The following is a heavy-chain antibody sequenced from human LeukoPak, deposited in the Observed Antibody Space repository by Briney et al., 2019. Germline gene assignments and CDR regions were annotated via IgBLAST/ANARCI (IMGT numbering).Heavy chain of an antibody. Sequence: PGGSLRLSCAASGFTFSSYSMNWVRQAPGKGLEWVSYISSSSSTIYYADSVKGRFTISRDNAKNSLYLQMNSLRDEDTAVYYCAREVLAYCGGDCYSSYFDYWGQGPMVRVSS. D-gene: IGHD2-21*02. V-gene: IGHV3-48*02. J-gene: IGHJ4*02. CDR1: GFTFSSYS. CDR3: AREVLAYCGGDCYSSYFDY. CDR2: ISSSSSTI.